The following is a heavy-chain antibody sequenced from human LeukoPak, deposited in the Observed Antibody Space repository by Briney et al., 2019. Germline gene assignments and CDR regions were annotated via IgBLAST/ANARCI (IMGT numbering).Heavy chain of an antibody. CDR3: TTDGGVIGQVWLSY. V-gene: IGHV3-9*01. D-gene: IGHD5-18*01. J-gene: IGHJ4*02. CDR1: GFTFDDYA. CDR2: ISYNSDTI. Sequence: GGSLRLSCAASGFTFDDYAMHWVRQAPGKGLEWVSGISYNSDTIAYADSVKGRFTISRDNAKNSLYLQMNSLRAEDTAVYYCTTDGGVIGQVWLSYWGRGTLVTASS.